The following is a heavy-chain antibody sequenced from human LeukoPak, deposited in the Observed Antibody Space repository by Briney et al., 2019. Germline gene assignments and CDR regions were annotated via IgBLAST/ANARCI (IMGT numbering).Heavy chain of an antibody. CDR2: SHSSGDT. CDR1: GGSISDYY. Sequence: SETLSLTCTISGGSISDYYWGWIRQPPGKGLAWIGYSHSSGDTNYNSSLKSRVTISVDTSKNQFSLKLSSVTAADTAVYYCARVYYYGSGSYYLDYWGQGTLVTVSS. D-gene: IGHD3-10*01. CDR3: ARVYYYGSGSYYLDY. V-gene: IGHV4-59*08. J-gene: IGHJ4*02.